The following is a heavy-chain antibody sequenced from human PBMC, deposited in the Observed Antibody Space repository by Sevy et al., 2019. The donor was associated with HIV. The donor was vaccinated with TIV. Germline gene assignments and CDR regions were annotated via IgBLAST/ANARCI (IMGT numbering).Heavy chain of an antibody. CDR3: VRAYCSGGRCYSGAY. CDR2: VSAHNGDT. V-gene: IGHV1-18*01. Sequence: ASVKVSCKTSSYTFTSYKITWVRQAPGQGLEWMGWVSAHNGDTNYAQRFRGRVTMTTDTSTSTAYMDLRSLRSDDTAVYYCVRAYCSGGRCYSGAYWGQGTLVTVSS. D-gene: IGHD2-15*01. J-gene: IGHJ4*02. CDR1: SYTFTSYK.